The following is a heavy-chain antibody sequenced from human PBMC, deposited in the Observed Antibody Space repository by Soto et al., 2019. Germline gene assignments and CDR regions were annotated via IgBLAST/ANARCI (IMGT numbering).Heavy chain of an antibody. CDR2: IIPIFGTA. V-gene: IGHV1-69*13. CDR1: GGTFSSYA. CDR3: AEGRYSSGWAGYYGMDV. J-gene: IGHJ6*02. Sequence: GASVKVSCKASGGTFSSYAISWVRQAPGQGLEWMGGIIPIFGTANYAQKFQGRVTITADESTSTAYMELSSLRSEDTAVYYCAEGRYSSGWAGYYGMDVWGQGTTVTVSS. D-gene: IGHD6-19*01.